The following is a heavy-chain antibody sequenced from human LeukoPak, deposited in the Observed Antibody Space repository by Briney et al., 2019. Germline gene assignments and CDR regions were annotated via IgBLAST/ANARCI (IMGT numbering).Heavy chain of an antibody. CDR1: GYTFTSFY. J-gene: IGHJ4*02. CDR3: ARDLFGGGF. Sequence: ASVKVSCKASGYTFTSFYMHWVRQAPGQGLEWMGIINPSGGSTSYAQKFQGRVTMTRDVSTSTVYMELSSLRSEDTAVYHCARDLFGGGFWGQGTLVTVSS. D-gene: IGHD3-16*01. V-gene: IGHV1-46*01. CDR2: INPSGGST.